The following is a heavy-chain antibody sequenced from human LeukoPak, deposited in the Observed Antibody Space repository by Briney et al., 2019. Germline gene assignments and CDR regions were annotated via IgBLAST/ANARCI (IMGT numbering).Heavy chain of an antibody. CDR1: GYTFTSYY. CDR3: ARTIVGATTGDY. J-gene: IGHJ4*02. D-gene: IGHD1-26*01. CDR2: INPSGGST. Sequence: ASVKVSCKASGYTFTSYYMHWVRQAPGQGLEWMGIINPSGGSTSYAQKFQGRVTMTRDTSISTAYMELSRLRSDDTAVYYCARTIVGATTGDYWGQGTLVTVSS. V-gene: IGHV1-46*01.